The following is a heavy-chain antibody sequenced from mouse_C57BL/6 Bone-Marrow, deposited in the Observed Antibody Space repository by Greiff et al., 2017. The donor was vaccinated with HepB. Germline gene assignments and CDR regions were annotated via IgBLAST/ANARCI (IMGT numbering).Heavy chain of an antibody. CDR1: GFTFSSYA. Sequence: EVKLVESGGGLVMPGGSLKLSCAASGFTFSSYAMSWVRQTPVKRLEWVATISDGGSYTYYTDNVKGRFTISRDNAKNNLYLQRSHLRSEDTAMYYCARDYFDYWGQGTTLTVSS. V-gene: IGHV5-4*01. CDR2: ISDGGSYT. J-gene: IGHJ2*01. CDR3: ARDYFDY.